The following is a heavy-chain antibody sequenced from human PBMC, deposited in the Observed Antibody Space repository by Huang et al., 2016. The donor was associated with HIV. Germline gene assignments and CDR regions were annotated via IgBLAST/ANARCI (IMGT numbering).Heavy chain of an antibody. CDR1: SGSFSRYY. J-gene: IGHJ6*02. Sequence: QGRLQQWGAGLLKPSETLSLTCAVYSGSFSRYYWTWVRQPPGKGLEWIGEISQSGSTNYHASPATRVTISGDTSKNQFSRKMTSVTAADTAIYYCARAPAGNDYSLYHYYGLDIWGQGTTVTVSS. CDR2: ISQSGST. V-gene: IGHV4-34*02. D-gene: IGHD1-1*01. CDR3: ARAPAGNDYSLYHYYGLDI.